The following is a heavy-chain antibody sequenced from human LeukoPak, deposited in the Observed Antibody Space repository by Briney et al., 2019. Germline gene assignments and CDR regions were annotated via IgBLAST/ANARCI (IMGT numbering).Heavy chain of an antibody. CDR3: AREITIFGTVMGFDT. D-gene: IGHD3-3*01. V-gene: IGHV4-31*03. CDR2: IYYSGSI. CDR1: GDSISTGGYY. J-gene: IGHJ5*02. Sequence: PSQTLSLTCTVSGDSISTGGYYWTWIRQHPGKGLEWIGYIYYSGSIDYNPSLRSRLNISIDTSKNQFSLKLTSVTAADTAVYYCAREITIFGTVMGFDTWGPGTVVTVSS.